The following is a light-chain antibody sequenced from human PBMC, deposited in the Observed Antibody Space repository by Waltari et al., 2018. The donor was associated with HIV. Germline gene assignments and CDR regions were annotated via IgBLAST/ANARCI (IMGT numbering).Light chain of an antibody. Sequence: QSALTQPAPVSGSPGRSITVPSTGTSSALGANNYVSWYQQTPATAPKLVIYEVSNRPSGISYRFSGSKSGNTASLTISGLQTEDEGDYYCSSFTTSNSLLFGGGTKVTVL. V-gene: IGLV2-14*01. CDR3: SSFTTSNSLL. CDR2: EVS. CDR1: SSALGANNY. J-gene: IGLJ2*01.